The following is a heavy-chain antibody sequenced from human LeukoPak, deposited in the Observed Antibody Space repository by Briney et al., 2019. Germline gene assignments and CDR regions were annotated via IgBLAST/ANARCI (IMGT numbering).Heavy chain of an antibody. D-gene: IGHD3-3*01. J-gene: IGHJ3*02. CDR3: ARRKNFWGGSNAFDI. Sequence: SETLSLTCTVSGGSISSYYWSWIRQPPGKGLEWIGYIYYSGSTNYNPSLKSRVTLSVDTSKNQFSLKLSSVTAADTAVFYWARRKNFWGGSNAFDIWGQGTMVTVSS. CDR2: IYYSGST. CDR1: GGSISSYY. V-gene: IGHV4-59*01.